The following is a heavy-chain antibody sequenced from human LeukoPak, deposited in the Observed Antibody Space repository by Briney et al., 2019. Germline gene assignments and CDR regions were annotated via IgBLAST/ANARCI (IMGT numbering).Heavy chain of an antibody. V-gene: IGHV4-59*01. J-gene: IGHJ4*02. CDR2: IYYRGST. CDR3: ARHGASGNYDPHFDY. D-gene: IGHD1-7*01. CDR1: GGSISTYY. Sequence: SETLSLTCTVSGGSISTYYWSWIRQSPGKGLEWIGYIYYRGSTNYNPSLKSRVTISVDTSKNQFSLKLSSVTAADTAVYYCARHGASGNYDPHFDYWGQGTLVTVSS.